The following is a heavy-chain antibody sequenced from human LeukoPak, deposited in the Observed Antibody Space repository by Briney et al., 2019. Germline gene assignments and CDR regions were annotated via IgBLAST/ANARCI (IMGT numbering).Heavy chain of an antibody. CDR3: ARDRSGGPDAFDI. CDR2: ISGTGNYI. D-gene: IGHD2-15*01. Sequence: GGSLRLSCAGSGFTLSSYSMNWVRQAPGKGLEWVSSISGTGNYIYYADSVKGRFTISRDNAKNSLYLQINSLRAEDTGVYYCARDRSGGPDAFDIWGQGTMVTVSS. CDR1: GFTLSSYS. V-gene: IGHV3-21*01. J-gene: IGHJ3*02.